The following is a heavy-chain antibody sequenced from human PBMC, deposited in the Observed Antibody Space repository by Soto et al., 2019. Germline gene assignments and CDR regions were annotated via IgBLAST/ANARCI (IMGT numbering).Heavy chain of an antibody. CDR1: GFTFSGYS. J-gene: IGHJ4*02. D-gene: IGHD2-21*01. CDR3: ARVIRCGGIFCFDY. Sequence: EVQLVESGGGFVQPGGSLTLSCAASGFTFSGYSMTWVRQAPGKGLEWLSYIGSRGSTIYYADSVGGRFTIYRDSVKNSLSLQVSGLRDDYTAVYYCARVIRCGGIFCFDYWGQGTLGTVSS. CDR2: IGSRGSTI. V-gene: IGHV3-48*02.